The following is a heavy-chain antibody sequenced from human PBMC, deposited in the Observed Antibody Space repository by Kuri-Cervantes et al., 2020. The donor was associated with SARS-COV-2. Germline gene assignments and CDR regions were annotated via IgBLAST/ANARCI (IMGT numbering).Heavy chain of an antibody. J-gene: IGHJ4*02. D-gene: IGHD5-18*01. V-gene: IGHV3-53*01. Sequence: GGSLRLPCAASGFAVRNTYMAWVRQAPGKGLECVSVIYSGGNTYYADSVKGRFTISRDSSENTLYLQMNSLRAEDTAVYYCARAKSPNAALVPADYWGQGTLVTVSS. CDR2: IYSGGNT. CDR1: GFAVRNTY. CDR3: ARAKSPNAALVPADY.